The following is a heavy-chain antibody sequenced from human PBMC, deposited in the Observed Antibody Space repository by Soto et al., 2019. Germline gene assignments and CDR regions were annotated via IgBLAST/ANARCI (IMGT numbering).Heavy chain of an antibody. J-gene: IGHJ4*02. D-gene: IGHD5-12*01. CDR1: GGSISSGGYY. V-gene: IGHV4-31*03. Sequence: KPSETLSLTCTVSGGSISSGGYYWSWIRQHPGKGLEWVGYSCYTGSSYYNPSLKSRVTISVDASKNQLSLRLASVTAADTAVYYCARDLRGYSRYDYLDYWGQGIPVTVSS. CDR2: SCYTGSS. CDR3: ARDLRGYSRYDYLDY.